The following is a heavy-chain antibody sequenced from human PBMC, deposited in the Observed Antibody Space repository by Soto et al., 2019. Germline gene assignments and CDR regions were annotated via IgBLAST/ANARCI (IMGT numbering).Heavy chain of an antibody. J-gene: IGHJ6*02. CDR2: ISYSGST. V-gene: IGHV4-39*01. D-gene: IGHD3-10*01. Sequence: SETLSLTCTVSGGSISSSNYYWTWIRQPPGEGLEWIGSISYSGSTFYNPSLNSRGTISVDKPKNQFSLKLSSVTAADTAVYYCARGFLYGSGKYGADLWGQGTMVTVFS. CDR3: ARGFLYGSGKYGADL. CDR1: GGSISSSNYY.